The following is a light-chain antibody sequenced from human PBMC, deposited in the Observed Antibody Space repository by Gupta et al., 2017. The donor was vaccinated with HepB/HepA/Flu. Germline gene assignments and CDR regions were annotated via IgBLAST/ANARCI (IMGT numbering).Light chain of an antibody. J-gene: IGKJ4*01. CDR2: GAS. CDR3: QQSHRTPLT. CDR1: QSISSN. V-gene: IGKV1-39*01. Sequence: DIQMTQSPSSLSASVGDRVTITCRASQSISSNLNWYQQKPGKAPKLLIYGASSLQSGVPSRFSGSGSGTDFSLTISRLQPEDFATYYCQQSHRTPLTFGGGTKVEIK.